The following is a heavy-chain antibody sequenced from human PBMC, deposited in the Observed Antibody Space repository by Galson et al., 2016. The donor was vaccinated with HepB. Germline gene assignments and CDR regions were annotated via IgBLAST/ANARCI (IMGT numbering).Heavy chain of an antibody. V-gene: IGHV3-23*01. D-gene: IGHD6-19*01. J-gene: IGHJ3*01. CDR2: ISSSDGRT. CDR3: AKSQFALPDSGWFNAFDL. CDR1: GLTFNTYA. Sequence: SLRLSCAASGLTFNTYAMTWVRQAPGKGLEWVSSISSSDGRTWYADSVRGRFTISTDNSKTTLYVQMNSLRVNDSAIYYCAKSQFALPDSGWFNAFDLWGQGTMVTVSS.